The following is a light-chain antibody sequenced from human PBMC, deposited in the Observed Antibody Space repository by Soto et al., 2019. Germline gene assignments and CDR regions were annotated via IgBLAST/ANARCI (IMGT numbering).Light chain of an antibody. CDR3: QQYNNWGLS. Sequence: IVLTQSPATLSVSPGEGVTLSCRASENVGTNLAWYELKVGQAPRLLIYGSSTRATGIPDTFSGSGSGTEFTLSISSLQSEESAVYYWQQYNNWGLSFGGGTKVEIK. CDR2: GSS. V-gene: IGKV3D-15*01. J-gene: IGKJ4*01. CDR1: ENVGTN.